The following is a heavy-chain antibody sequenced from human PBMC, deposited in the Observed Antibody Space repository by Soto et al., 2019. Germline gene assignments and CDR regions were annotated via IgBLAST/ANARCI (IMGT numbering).Heavy chain of an antibody. D-gene: IGHD2-15*01. Sequence: QLQQSGPGLVKPSETLSLTCTVSGVSISSTSYYWGWIRQPPGKGLEWIGSIYYSGTSSYNPSLRSRVSISLGTSKNQFSLRMSSVTAADTAIYYCARQSGYCSGGTCYSEGWFDPWGQGTLVTVSS. V-gene: IGHV4-39*01. CDR1: GVSISSTSYY. CDR3: ARQSGYCSGGTCYSEGWFDP. J-gene: IGHJ5*02. CDR2: IYYSGTS.